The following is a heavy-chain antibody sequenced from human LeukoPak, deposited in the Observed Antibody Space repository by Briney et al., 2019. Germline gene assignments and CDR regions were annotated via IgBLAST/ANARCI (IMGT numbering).Heavy chain of an antibody. Sequence: SETLSLTCVVSGVSISTSEWWIWVRQPPGQGLEWIGEIHRDGRTRYNPSLTSRVTMSMDYSKNQFSLNVRFVTAADTAIYYCGKTDIYFNPFDYWGPGSLVTVSS. CDR2: IHRDGRT. V-gene: IGHV4/OR15-8*02. CDR1: GVSISTSEW. CDR3: GKTDIYFNPFDY. J-gene: IGHJ4*02. D-gene: IGHD3-9*01.